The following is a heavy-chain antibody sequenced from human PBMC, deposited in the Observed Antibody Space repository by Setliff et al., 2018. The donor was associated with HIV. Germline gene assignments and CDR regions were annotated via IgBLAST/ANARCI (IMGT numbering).Heavy chain of an antibody. J-gene: IGHJ6*03. CDR3: ARVSKTYWYSIPRDYYHHMDV. CDR2: INHSGGT. Sequence: NPSETLSLTCAVYGGSLSDYSWSWIRQPPGKGLEWIGEINHSGGTNYNPSLKSRVTMSVDTSKNQFSLKLSSVSAADTAVYYCARVSKTYWYSIPRDYYHHMDVWGKGTTVTVSS. D-gene: IGHD2-8*02. CDR1: GGSLSDYS. V-gene: IGHV4-34*01.